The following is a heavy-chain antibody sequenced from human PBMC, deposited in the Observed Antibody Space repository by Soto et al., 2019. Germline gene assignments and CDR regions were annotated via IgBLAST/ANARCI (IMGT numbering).Heavy chain of an antibody. CDR2: IDPSDSYT. D-gene: IGHD5-12*01. V-gene: IGHV5-10-1*01. CDR3: ARQRYSGYDYGYSSGWDFDY. Sequence: GESLKISCKGSGYSFTSYWISWVRQMPGKGLEWMGRIDPSDSYTNYSPSFQGHVTISADKSISTAYLQWSSLKASDTAMYYCARQRYSGYDYGYSSGWDFDYWGQGTLVTVSS. J-gene: IGHJ4*02. CDR1: GYSFTSYW.